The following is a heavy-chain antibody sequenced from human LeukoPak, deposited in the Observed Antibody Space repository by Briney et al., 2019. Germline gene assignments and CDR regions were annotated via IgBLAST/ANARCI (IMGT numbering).Heavy chain of an antibody. D-gene: IGHD2-2*01. Sequence: SETLSLTCTVSGDSISSGRHYWSWIRQHPVQGLEWIGYISYRGSTSYNPSLKSRVTMSLDTSKNQFSLRSNSVTAADTAVYYCAKERCTSTSCPFVYWGQGILVTVSS. CDR3: AKERCTSTSCPFVY. CDR2: ISYRGST. J-gene: IGHJ4*02. CDR1: GDSISSGRHY. V-gene: IGHV4-31*03.